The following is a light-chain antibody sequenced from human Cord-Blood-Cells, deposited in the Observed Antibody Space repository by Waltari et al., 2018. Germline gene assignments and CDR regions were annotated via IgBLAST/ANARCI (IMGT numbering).Light chain of an antibody. Sequence: QSALTQPASVSGSPGQSITIPSTGTSSDVGSYTLVSWYQQHPGKAPKLMIYEVSKRPSGVSNRFSGSKSGNTASLTISGLQAEDEADYYCCSYAGSSTYVFGTGTKVTVL. CDR2: EVS. CDR3: CSYAGSSTYV. J-gene: IGLJ1*01. V-gene: IGLV2-23*02. CDR1: SSDVGSYTL.